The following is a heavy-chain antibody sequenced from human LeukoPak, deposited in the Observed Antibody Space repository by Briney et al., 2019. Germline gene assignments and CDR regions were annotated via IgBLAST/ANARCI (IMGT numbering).Heavy chain of an antibody. V-gene: IGHV4-61*08. Sequence: SDPLSLTCPVSGGSVRSGGFYWTWIRQPPGEGLEWIGYIYYSGSTNYIPSLRSRLTLSVDTSKNQFSLKLSSVTAADTAVYYCARSDFYAFDNWRQGTLVTVSS. CDR2: IYYSGST. J-gene: IGHJ4*02. CDR3: ARSDFYAFDN. CDR1: GGSVRSGGFY. D-gene: IGHD2/OR15-2a*01.